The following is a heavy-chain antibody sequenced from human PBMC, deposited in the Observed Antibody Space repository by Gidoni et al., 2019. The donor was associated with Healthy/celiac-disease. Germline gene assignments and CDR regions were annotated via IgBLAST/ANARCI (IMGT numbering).Heavy chain of an antibody. D-gene: IGHD3-10*01. CDR3: ARGRRLWFRELSPWFDP. Sequence: QVQLQQWGAGLLKPSETLSLTCAVCGGSFVGYYWSWIRQPPGKGLEWIGEINHSGSTNYTPSLKSRVTISVDTSKNQFSLKLSSVTAADTAVYYCARGRRLWFRELSPWFDPWGQGTLVTVSS. CDR2: INHSGST. V-gene: IGHV4-34*01. CDR1: GGSFVGYY. J-gene: IGHJ5*02.